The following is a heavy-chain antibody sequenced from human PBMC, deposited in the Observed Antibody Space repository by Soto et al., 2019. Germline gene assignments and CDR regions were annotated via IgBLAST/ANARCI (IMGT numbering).Heavy chain of an antibody. Sequence: GGSLRLSCAASGFTFSSYGMHWVRQAPGKGLEWVAVIWYDGSNKYYADSVKGRFTISRDNSKNTLYLQMNSLRAEDTAVYYCARVYSSGSKGGNWFDPWGQGTLVTVSS. CDR3: ARVYSSGSKGGNWFDP. D-gene: IGHD6-19*01. V-gene: IGHV3-33*01. CDR1: GFTFSSYG. CDR2: IWYDGSNK. J-gene: IGHJ5*02.